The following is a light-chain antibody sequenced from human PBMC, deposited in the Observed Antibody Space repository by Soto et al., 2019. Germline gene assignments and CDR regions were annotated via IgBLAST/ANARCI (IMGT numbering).Light chain of an antibody. V-gene: IGKV3-20*01. Sequence: EVVLTQSPGNLSLSPGERATLSCRASQSVSNSYLAWYQQKPGQAPRLLIYGASSRATGIPNRFSGSGSGTDFTLTICRLEPEDLAVYYCQQYGSSPRTFGQGTKLEI. CDR3: QQYGSSPRT. J-gene: IGKJ2*01. CDR2: GAS. CDR1: QSVSNSY.